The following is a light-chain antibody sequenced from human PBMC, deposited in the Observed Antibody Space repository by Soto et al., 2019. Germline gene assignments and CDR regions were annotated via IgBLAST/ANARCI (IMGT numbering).Light chain of an antibody. CDR2: TAS. J-gene: IGKJ1*01. Sequence: IQMTQSPSTVSASVGDRVAITCRASRSIGIWLAWYQQKPGKAPRFLIYTASTLLGGVPSRFSGSGSGTEFTLTISSLQPDDFATYYCQQYRDYSWTFGQGTKVEIK. V-gene: IGKV1-5*03. CDR3: QQYRDYSWT. CDR1: RSIGIW.